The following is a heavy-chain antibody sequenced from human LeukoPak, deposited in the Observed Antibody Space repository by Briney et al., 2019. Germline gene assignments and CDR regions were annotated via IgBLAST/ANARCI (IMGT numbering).Heavy chain of an antibody. CDR3: ARGQVARIAAAGTTDY. Sequence: ASVKVSCKASGYTFTSYGISWVRQAPGQGLEWMGWTSAYNGNTNYAQKLQGRVTMTTDTSTSTAYMELRSLRSDDTAVYYCARGQVARIAAAGTTDYWGQGTLVTVSS. CDR2: TSAYNGNT. D-gene: IGHD6-13*01. CDR1: GYTFTSYG. V-gene: IGHV1-18*01. J-gene: IGHJ4*02.